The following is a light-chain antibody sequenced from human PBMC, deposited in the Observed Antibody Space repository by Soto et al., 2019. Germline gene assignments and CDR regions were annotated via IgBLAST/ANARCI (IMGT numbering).Light chain of an antibody. CDR2: EVT. CDR3: SSHTARTPRI. CDR1: SSDVGGYNH. Sequence: QSALTQPASVSGSPGQSITISCTGTSSDVGGYNHVSWYQHHPGKAPKRIIYEVTKRPSGVSNRFSGSKSGDTASLTISGLQGEDEADYYCSSHTARTPRIFGTGTKLTVL. J-gene: IGLJ1*01. V-gene: IGLV2-14*01.